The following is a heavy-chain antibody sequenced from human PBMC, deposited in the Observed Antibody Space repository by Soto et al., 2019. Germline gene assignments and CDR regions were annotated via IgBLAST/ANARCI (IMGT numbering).Heavy chain of an antibody. V-gene: IGHV3-7*03. D-gene: IGHD5-18*01. CDR2: IKQDGSEK. CDR3: ARFTWIQLWPDAFDI. J-gene: IGHJ3*02. Sequence: PGWSLRLSCASSGFTFISYWMSWVRQAPGKGLEWVANIKQDGSEKYYVDSVKGRFTISRDNAKNSLYLQMNSLRAEDTAVYYCARFTWIQLWPDAFDIWGQGTMVTVSS. CDR1: GFTFISYW.